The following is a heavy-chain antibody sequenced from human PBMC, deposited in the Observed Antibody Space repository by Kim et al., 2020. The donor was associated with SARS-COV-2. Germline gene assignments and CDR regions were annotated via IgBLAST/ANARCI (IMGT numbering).Heavy chain of an antibody. CDR1: GFTFTNAW. CDR3: TTVGGYYDSAGVYPVDY. CDR2: IKSRIDGGTT. Sequence: GGSLRLSCAASGFTFTNAWMTWVRQAPGKGLEWVGRIKSRIDGGTTDYAAPVKGRFAISRDDSKNTLYLQMNSLKSEDTAMYYCTTVGGYYDSAGVYPVDYWGQGTLVTVSS. J-gene: IGHJ4*02. V-gene: IGHV3-15*01. D-gene: IGHD3-22*01.